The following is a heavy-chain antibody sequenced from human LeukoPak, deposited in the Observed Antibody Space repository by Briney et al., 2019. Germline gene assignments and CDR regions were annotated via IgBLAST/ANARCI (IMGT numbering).Heavy chain of an antibody. V-gene: IGHV3-7*01. CDR1: GLTFSSSW. J-gene: IGHJ4*02. D-gene: IGHD5-18*01. CDR3: ARDLAYSRLDY. CDR2: INPDGNKK. Sequence: PGGSLRLSCAVSGLTFSSSWMDWVRQAPGKGLEWVASINPDGNKKYSADSVKGRITISRDNAENSLYLQMYSLRVEDTAFYYCARDLAYSRLDYWGQGMLVTVSS.